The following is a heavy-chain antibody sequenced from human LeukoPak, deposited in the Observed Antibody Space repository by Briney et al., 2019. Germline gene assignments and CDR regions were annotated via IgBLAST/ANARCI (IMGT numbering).Heavy chain of an antibody. CDR3: AKGSGHYSGSYLDAFDI. Sequence: GGSLTLSCAASGFTFNIYWMSWLRHAPGKGLEWVSYISSSSSTIYYADSVKGRFTISRDNAKNSLYLQKNSLRAEDMALYYCAKGSGHYSGSYLDAFDIWGEGTMVTVSS. CDR1: GFTFNIYW. CDR2: ISSSSSTI. D-gene: IGHD1-26*01. J-gene: IGHJ3*02. V-gene: IGHV3-48*04.